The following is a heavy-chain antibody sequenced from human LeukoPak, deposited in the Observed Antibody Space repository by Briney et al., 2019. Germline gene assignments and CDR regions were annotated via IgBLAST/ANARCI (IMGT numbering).Heavy chain of an antibody. CDR1: GGSISSSSYY. Sequence: SETLSLTCTVSGGSISSSSYYWGWIRQPPGKGLEWIGSIYYSGSTYYNPSLKSRVTISVDTSKNQFSLKLSSVTAADTAVYYCARDFRYSSSPPTYYYYYMDVWGKGTTVTVSS. CDR3: ARDFRYSSSPPTYYYYYMDV. D-gene: IGHD6-6*01. CDR2: IYYSGST. V-gene: IGHV4-39*07. J-gene: IGHJ6*03.